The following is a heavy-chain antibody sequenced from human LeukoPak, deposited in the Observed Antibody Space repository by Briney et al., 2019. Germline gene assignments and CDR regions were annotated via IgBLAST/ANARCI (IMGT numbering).Heavy chain of an antibody. CDR3: ARDPLSGYYYYYGMDV. J-gene: IGHJ6*02. CDR1: GGTFSSYA. D-gene: IGHD3-10*01. Sequence: GASVKVSCKASGGTFSSYAISWVRQAPGQGLEWMGGIIPIFGTANYAQKFQGRVTITADESTSTAYMELSSLRSEDTAVYYCARDPLSGYYYYYGMDVWGQGTTVTVSS. CDR2: IIPIFGTA. V-gene: IGHV1-69*13.